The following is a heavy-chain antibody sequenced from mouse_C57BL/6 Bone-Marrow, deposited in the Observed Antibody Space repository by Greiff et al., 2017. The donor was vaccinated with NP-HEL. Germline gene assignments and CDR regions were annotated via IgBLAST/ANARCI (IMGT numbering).Heavy chain of an antibody. CDR1: GFNIKDDY. V-gene: IGHV14-4*01. CDR3: TTVVAPHYFDY. D-gene: IGHD1-1*01. J-gene: IGHJ2*01. Sequence: DVKLQESGAELVRPGASVKLSCTASGFNIKDDYMHWVKQRPEQGLEWIGWIDPENGDTEYASKFQGKATITADTSSNTAYLQLSSLTSEDTAVYYCTTVVAPHYFDYWGQGTTLTVSS. CDR2: IDPENGDT.